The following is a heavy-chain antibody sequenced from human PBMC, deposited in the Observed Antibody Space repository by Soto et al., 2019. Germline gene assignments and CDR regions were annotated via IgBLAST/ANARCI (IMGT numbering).Heavy chain of an antibody. D-gene: IGHD5-12*01. CDR3: ARGGGYNFGIDY. Sequence: SETLSHTCTVADGSISGYDWSWIRQTPGKGLEWIGYIYSSGYTNYNPSLKNRGTISVDTPKKQFFLNLRSVTAADTAVYYCARGGGYNFGIDYWGRGILV. CDR2: IYSSGYT. V-gene: IGHV4-59*01. J-gene: IGHJ4*02. CDR1: DGSISGYD.